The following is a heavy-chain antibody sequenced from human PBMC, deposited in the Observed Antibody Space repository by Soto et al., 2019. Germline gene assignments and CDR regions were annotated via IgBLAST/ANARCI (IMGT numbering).Heavy chain of an antibody. V-gene: IGHV1-18*01. D-gene: IGHD4-17*01. Sequence: QVQLMQSGAEVKKPGASVKVSCKASGYTFTNYGISWVRQAPGQGLEWMGWINAYNGYTNYAQKCQGRVTMATDTSTSTAYMELRSLRSDDTAVYYCARDGDEEANFDPWGQGTLVTVSS. CDR2: INAYNGYT. CDR1: GYTFTNYG. CDR3: ARDGDEEANFDP. J-gene: IGHJ5*02.